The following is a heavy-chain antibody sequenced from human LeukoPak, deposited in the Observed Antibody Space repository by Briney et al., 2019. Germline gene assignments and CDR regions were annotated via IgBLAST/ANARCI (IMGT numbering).Heavy chain of an antibody. Sequence: SETLSLTCTVSGGSISSGDYYWNWIRRHPEKSLEWIGYIFYSGSAYYNPSLKSRVTISVDTSKNQFSLKLSSVTAADTAVYYCARGSTLIRGFDYWGQGTLVTVSS. CDR1: GGSISSGDYY. V-gene: IGHV4-31*03. CDR3: ARGSTLIRGFDY. CDR2: IFYSGSA. D-gene: IGHD3-10*01. J-gene: IGHJ4*02.